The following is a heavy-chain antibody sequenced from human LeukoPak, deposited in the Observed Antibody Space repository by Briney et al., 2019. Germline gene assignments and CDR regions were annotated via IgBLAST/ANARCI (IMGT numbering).Heavy chain of an antibody. J-gene: IGHJ4*02. V-gene: IGHV3-7*02. CDR3: ARVDEGRNGVTVGY. Sequence: GGSLRLSCAASGFMFSDCWMNWVRQIPGRGLEWVANIKPDGRQTYYVDSVKGRFTISRDNAQNSLFLQMNSLRAEDTAVYYCARVDEGRNGVTVGYWGQGTLVTVSS. CDR1: GFMFSDCW. CDR2: IKPDGRQT. D-gene: IGHD2-8*01.